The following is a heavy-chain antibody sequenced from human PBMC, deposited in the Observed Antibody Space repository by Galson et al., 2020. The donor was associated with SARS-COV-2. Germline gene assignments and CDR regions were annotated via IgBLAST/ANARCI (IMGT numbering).Heavy chain of an antibody. V-gene: IGHV3-11*01. CDR1: GFTFSDYY. D-gene: IGHD3-10*01. J-gene: IGHJ4*02. CDR2: ISSSGSTI. Sequence: GGSLRLSCAASGFTFSDYYMSWIRQAPGKGLEWVSYISSSGSTIYYADSVKGRFTISRDNAKNSLYLQMNSLRAEDTAVYYCARVSGSRFWFGELLFPDYWGQGTLVTVSS. CDR3: ARVSGSRFWFGELLFPDY.